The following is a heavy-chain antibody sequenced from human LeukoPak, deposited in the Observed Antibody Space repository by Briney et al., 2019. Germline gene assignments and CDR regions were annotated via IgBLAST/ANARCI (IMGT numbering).Heavy chain of an antibody. D-gene: IGHD3-3*01. CDR1: GYSFTGYY. J-gene: IGHJ4*02. V-gene: IGHV1-2*06. Sequence: ASVKVSCKASGYSFTGYYIHWVRQAPGQGLEWMGRINPNSGGTNYAQKFQGRVTMTRDTSISTAYMELSSLRSDDTAVFYCAREGNGFWSGYYTTDYWGQGTLVTVSS. CDR3: AREGNGFWSGYYTTDY. CDR2: INPNSGGT.